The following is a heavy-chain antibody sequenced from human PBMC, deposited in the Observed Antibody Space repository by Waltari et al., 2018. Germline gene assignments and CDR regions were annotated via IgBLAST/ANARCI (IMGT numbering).Heavy chain of an antibody. V-gene: IGHV1-2*02. Sequence: QVQLVQSGAEVKKPGASVKVSCKASGYTFTGYYMHWVRQAPGQGLEWMGWINPNSGGTNYAQKFQGRVTMTRDTSISTAYMELSRLRSDDTAVYYCASRRCSSTSCYFYWFDPWGQGTLVTVSS. CDR3: ASRRCSSTSCYFYWFDP. CDR2: INPNSGGT. D-gene: IGHD2-2*01. CDR1: GYTFTGYY. J-gene: IGHJ5*02.